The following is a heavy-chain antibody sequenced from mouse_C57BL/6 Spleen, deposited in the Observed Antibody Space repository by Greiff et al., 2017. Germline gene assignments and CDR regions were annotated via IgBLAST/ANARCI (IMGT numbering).Heavy chain of an antibody. CDR3: ASITTVVAPYFDY. CDR2: IDPSDSYT. V-gene: IGHV1-59*01. CDR1: GYTFTSYW. J-gene: IGHJ2*01. D-gene: IGHD1-1*01. Sequence: QVQLQQPGAELVRPGTSVKLPCKASGYTFTSYWMHWVKQRPGQGLEWNGVIDPSDSYTNYNQKFQGKATLTVDTSSSTAYMQLRSLTSEDSAVYYCASITTVVAPYFDYWGQGTTLTVSS.